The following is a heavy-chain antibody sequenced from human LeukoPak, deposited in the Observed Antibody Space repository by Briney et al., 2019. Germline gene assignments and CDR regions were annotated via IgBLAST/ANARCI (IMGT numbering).Heavy chain of an antibody. CDR3: ARVTVTTGSYYYYMDV. D-gene: IGHD4-17*01. J-gene: IGHJ6*03. CDR2: TRDKPNSYTT. Sequence: AQPGGSLRLSCAASGFTFSDHYMDWVRQAPGKGLEWVGRTRDKPNSYTTEYAASVKGRFTISRDDSKNSLYLQMNSLKTEDTAVYYCARVTVTTGSYYYYMDVWGKGTTVTVSS. CDR1: GFTFSDHY. V-gene: IGHV3-72*01.